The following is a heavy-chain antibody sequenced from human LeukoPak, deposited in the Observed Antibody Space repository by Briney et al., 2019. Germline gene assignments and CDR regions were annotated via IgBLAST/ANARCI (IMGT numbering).Heavy chain of an antibody. CDR1: GGSISSYY. D-gene: IGHD4-17*01. V-gene: IGHV4-4*07. J-gene: IGHJ5*02. CDR3: ARDFATVTTGWFDP. CDR2: IYTSGST. Sequence: SETLSLTCTVSGGSISSYYWSWIRQPAGKGLEWIGRIYTSGSTNYNPSLKSRVTMSVDTSKNQFSLKLSSVTAADTAVYYCARDFATVTTGWFDPWGQGTLVTVSS.